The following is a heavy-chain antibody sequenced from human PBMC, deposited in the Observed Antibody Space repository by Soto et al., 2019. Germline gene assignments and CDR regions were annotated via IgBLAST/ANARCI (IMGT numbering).Heavy chain of an antibody. J-gene: IGHJ4*02. CDR2: IYYSGST. D-gene: IGHD5-18*01. V-gene: IGHV4-59*01. CDR1: GGSISSYY. CDR3: ARVGGERSGYSYYFDY. Sequence: SETLSLSCTVSGGSISSYYWSWIRQPPGKGLEWIGYIYYSGSTNYNPSLKSRVTISVDTSKNQFSLKLSSVTAADTAVYYCARVGGERSGYSYYFDYSGQGTLVTVSS.